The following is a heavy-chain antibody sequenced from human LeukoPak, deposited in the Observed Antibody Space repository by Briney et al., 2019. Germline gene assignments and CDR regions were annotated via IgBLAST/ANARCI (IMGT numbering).Heavy chain of an antibody. V-gene: IGHV4-39*07. D-gene: IGHD6-13*01. Sequence: SETLSLTCTVSGGSISTSTFYWAWIRQPPGKGLEWIGSVYYSGDTKYNPSLMSRVTMSVDTSKNQLSLKLSFVTAADTAVYYCVREGRFSSNTDAFDIWGQGTMVTVSS. J-gene: IGHJ3*02. CDR3: VREGRFSSNTDAFDI. CDR2: VYYSGDT. CDR1: GGSISTSTFY.